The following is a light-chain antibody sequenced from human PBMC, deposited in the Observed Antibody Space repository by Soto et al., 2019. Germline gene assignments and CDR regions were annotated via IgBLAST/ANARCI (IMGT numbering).Light chain of an antibody. CDR2: DAS. J-gene: IGKJ2*01. Sequence: EIVLTQSPATLSLSPGERATLSCRTSQTVNTFLAWYQQKPGQAPRLLIYDASNRATGIPARFSGSGSGTDFILTISSLDPEDSAVYYCQQGSNWPRTFGQGTKLEIK. CDR1: QTVNTF. CDR3: QQGSNWPRT. V-gene: IGKV3-11*01.